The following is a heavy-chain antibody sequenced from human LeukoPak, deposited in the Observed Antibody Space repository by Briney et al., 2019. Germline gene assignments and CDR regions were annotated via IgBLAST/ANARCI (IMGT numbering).Heavy chain of an antibody. CDR1: GYIFISYV. Sequence: GASVKVSCKASGYIFISYVISWVRQAPGQGLEWMGWISAYNGNTNYAQKFQGRVTMTTDTSTSTAYMELRSLRSDDTAVYYCARGENDYSNKTLPGSSHKWFDPWGQGTLVTVSS. CDR2: ISAYNGNT. CDR3: ARGENDYSNKTLPGSSHKWFDP. J-gene: IGHJ5*02. V-gene: IGHV1-18*01. D-gene: IGHD4-4*01.